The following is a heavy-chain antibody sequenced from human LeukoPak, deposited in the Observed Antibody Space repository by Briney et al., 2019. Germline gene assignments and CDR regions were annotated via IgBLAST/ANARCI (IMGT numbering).Heavy chain of an antibody. Sequence: SETLSLTCAVYGGSFSGYYWSWIRQPPGKGLEWIGEINHSGSTNYNPSLKSRVTISVDTSKNQFSLKLSSVTAADTAVYYCARGITIDYWGQGTLVTVSS. CDR2: INHSGST. J-gene: IGHJ4*02. CDR3: ARGITIDY. V-gene: IGHV4-34*01. D-gene: IGHD3-10*01. CDR1: GGSFSGYY.